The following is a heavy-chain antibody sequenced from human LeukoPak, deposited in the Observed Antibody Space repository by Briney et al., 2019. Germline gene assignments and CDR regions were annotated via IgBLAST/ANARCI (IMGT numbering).Heavy chain of an antibody. Sequence: GGSLRLSCAASGFTFSSYGMHWVRQAPGKGLEWVSAISGSGGSTYYADSVKGRFTISRDNSKNTLYLQMNSLRAEDTAVYYCAKDRGSWSVGYFDYWGQGTLVTVSS. D-gene: IGHD6-13*01. J-gene: IGHJ4*02. V-gene: IGHV3-23*01. CDR3: AKDRGSWSVGYFDY. CDR2: ISGSGGST. CDR1: GFTFSSYG.